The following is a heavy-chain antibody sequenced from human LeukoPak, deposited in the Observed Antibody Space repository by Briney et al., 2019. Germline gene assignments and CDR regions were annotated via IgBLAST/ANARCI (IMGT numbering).Heavy chain of an antibody. Sequence: SSETLSLTCAVYGGSFSGYYWSWIRQPPGKGLEWIGYIYYSGSTYYNPSLKSRVTISIDTSKNQFSLKLSSVTAADTAVYYCARALWGIVVPAAIPFDSWGQGTLVTVSS. CDR2: IYYSGST. CDR1: GGSFSGYY. D-gene: IGHD2-2*01. J-gene: IGHJ4*02. V-gene: IGHV4-30-4*08. CDR3: ARALWGIVVPAAIPFDS.